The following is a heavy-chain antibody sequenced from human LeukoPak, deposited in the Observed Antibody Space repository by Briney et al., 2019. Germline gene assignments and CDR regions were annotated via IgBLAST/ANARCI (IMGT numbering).Heavy chain of an antibody. CDR3: ARAWGTSYYSTPFDY. J-gene: IGHJ4*02. D-gene: IGHD3-22*01. V-gene: IGHV4-61*01. CDR1: GGSISSGSYY. CDR2: IYYSGST. Sequence: SETLSLTCTVSGGSISSGSYYWNWIRQPPGKGLEWIGYIYYSGSTKYNPSLKSRVTISVDTSKNQFSLKLSSVTAADTAVYYCARAWGTSYYSTPFDYWGQGTLVTVSS.